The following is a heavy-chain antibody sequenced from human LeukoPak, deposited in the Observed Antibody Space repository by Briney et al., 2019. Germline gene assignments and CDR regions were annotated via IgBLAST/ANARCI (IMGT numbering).Heavy chain of an antibody. CDR1: GFSFNTYA. D-gene: IGHD5-24*01. CDR3: ARCDVGDGYSHY. J-gene: IGHJ4*02. Sequence: GGSLRLSCAASGFSFNTYAMSWVRQAPGKGLEWVSAISGSGDSTYYGDSVKGRFTISRDNSKNTLYLQMNSLRTEDTAVYYCARCDVGDGYSHYWGQGTLVTVSS. V-gene: IGHV3-23*01. CDR2: ISGSGDST.